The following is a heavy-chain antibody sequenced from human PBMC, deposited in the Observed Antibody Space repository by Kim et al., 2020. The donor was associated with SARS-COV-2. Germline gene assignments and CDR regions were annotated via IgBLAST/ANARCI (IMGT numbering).Heavy chain of an antibody. V-gene: IGHV4-34*01. J-gene: IGHJ6*04. Sequence: SQTLSLTCAVYGASFTNYYWTWIRQAPGKGLEWIGEISPGGSTSYNPSLQSRVTVSLDTSKKQFSLNLNSVTAADTAVSYCARAPGPAIAATGRWGYFHFVMDVWGKGTTVTVSA. CDR1: GASFTNYY. CDR2: ISPGGST. CDR3: ARAPGPAIAATGRWGYFHFVMDV. D-gene: IGHD6-13*01.